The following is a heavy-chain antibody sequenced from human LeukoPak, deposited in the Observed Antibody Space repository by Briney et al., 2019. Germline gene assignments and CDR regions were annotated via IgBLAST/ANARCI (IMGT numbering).Heavy chain of an antibody. J-gene: IGHJ3*02. CDR2: ISYTGNT. CDR3: AREPRHCSGATCYMIRAFDI. V-gene: IGHV4-59*01. Sequence: SETLSLTCSVSGGSISTSYWNWIRQPPGKGLEWIGYISYTGNTNYNPSLKGRVTISVDTSRSQLSLNLSSATAADTAVYYCAREPRHCSGATCYMIRAFDIWGQGTMVTVSS. D-gene: IGHD2-15*01. CDR1: GGSISTSY.